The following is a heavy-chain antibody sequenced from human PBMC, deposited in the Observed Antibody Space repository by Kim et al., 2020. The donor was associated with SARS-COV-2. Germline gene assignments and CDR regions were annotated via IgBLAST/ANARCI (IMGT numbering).Heavy chain of an antibody. V-gene: IGHV4-34*01. CDR3: ARGRRGYSYGQGDY. D-gene: IGHD5-18*01. Sequence: NPSLKSRVTISVDTSKTQFSLKLSSVTAADTAVYYCARGRRGYSYGQGDYWGQGTLVTVSS. J-gene: IGHJ4*02.